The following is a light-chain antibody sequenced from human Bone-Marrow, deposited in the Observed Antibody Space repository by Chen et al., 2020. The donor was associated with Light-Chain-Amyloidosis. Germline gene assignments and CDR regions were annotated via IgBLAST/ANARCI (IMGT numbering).Light chain of an antibody. Sequence: SYVLTQPSSVSVAPGQTAMTACGGNNIGATSAHWYQQTPGQAPVLVVYVDSDRPSGIPGRLSGTNSGNTATLTISRVEAGDEADYYGQVWDRSSDRPVFGGGTKLTVL. CDR1: NIGATS. CDR2: VDS. CDR3: QVWDRSSDRPV. V-gene: IGLV3-21*02. J-gene: IGLJ3*02.